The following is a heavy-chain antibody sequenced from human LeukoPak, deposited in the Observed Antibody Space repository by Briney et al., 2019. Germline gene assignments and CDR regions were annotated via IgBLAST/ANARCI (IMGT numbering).Heavy chain of an antibody. J-gene: IGHJ4*02. Sequence: GESLKISCKSSGYTFTSYYIHWVRQAPGQGLEWMGIINPSGGSTTYAQKFQGRVTITRDTPTSTVYMVLSSLRSEDTAVYYCARDRYSISSLYDFWGQGTLVTVSS. CDR1: GYTFTSYY. V-gene: IGHV1-46*01. CDR3: ARDRYSISSLYDF. CDR2: INPSGGST. D-gene: IGHD6-6*01.